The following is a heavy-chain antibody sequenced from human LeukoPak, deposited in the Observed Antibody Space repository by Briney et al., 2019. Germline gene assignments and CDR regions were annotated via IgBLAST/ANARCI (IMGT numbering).Heavy chain of an antibody. Sequence: SETLSLTCTVSGGSISSYYWGWIRQPPGKGLEWIGSIYYSGSTYYNPSLKSRVTISVDTSKSQFSLKLSSVTAADTAVYYCARESVDTTMVFDYWGQGTLVTVSS. D-gene: IGHD5-18*01. CDR1: GGSISSYY. J-gene: IGHJ4*02. V-gene: IGHV4-39*07. CDR2: IYYSGST. CDR3: ARESVDTTMVFDY.